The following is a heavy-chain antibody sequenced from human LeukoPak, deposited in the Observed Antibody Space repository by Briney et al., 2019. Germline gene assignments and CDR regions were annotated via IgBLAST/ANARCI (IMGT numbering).Heavy chain of an antibody. Sequence: SGPTLVNPTQTLTLTCTFSGFSLSTSGMCVSWIRQPPGKALEWLARIDWDDDKYYSTSLKTRLTISKDTSKNQVVLTMTNMDPVDTATYYCARGAVAGTDNWFDPWGQGTLVTVSS. CDR1: GFSLSTSGMC. CDR2: IDWDDDK. J-gene: IGHJ5*02. V-gene: IGHV2-70*11. CDR3: ARGAVAGTDNWFDP. D-gene: IGHD6-19*01.